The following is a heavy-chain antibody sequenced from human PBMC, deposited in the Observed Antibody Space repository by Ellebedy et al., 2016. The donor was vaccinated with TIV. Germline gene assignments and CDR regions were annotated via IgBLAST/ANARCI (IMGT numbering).Heavy chain of an antibody. CDR1: GGSMRNYY. V-gene: IGHV4-59*01. CDR2: IFYSGST. D-gene: IGHD3-3*01. Sequence: MPSETLSLTCTVSGGSMRNYYWSWIRQPPGKGLEWLGQIFYSGSTNYNPSLRSRVTISVATSKNQFSLRLSSVTAADTAVYYCARRKITIFGVTDAFDIWGQGTVVIVSS. CDR3: ARRKITIFGVTDAFDI. J-gene: IGHJ3*02.